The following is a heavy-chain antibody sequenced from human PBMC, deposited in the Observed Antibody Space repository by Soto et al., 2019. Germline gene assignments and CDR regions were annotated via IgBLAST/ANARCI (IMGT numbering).Heavy chain of an antibody. V-gene: IGHV3-21*01. CDR3: ARAPTAMANYY. D-gene: IGHD5-18*01. CDR1: GFTFSSYS. CDR2: ISSSSSYI. Sequence: VGSLRLSCAASGFTFSSYSMNWVLQAPGKGLGWVSSISSSSSYIYYADSVKGRFTISRDNAKNSLYLQMNSLRAEDTAVYYCARAPTAMANYYWGQGTLVTVSS. J-gene: IGHJ4*02.